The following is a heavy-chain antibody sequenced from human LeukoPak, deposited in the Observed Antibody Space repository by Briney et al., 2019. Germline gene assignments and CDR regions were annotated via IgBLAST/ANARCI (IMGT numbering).Heavy chain of an antibody. CDR2: IIPIFGTA. V-gene: IGHV1-69*13. CDR3: ARDGRVAGTGENWFDP. D-gene: IGHD6-19*01. J-gene: IGHJ5*02. CDR1: GGTFSSYA. Sequence: SVKVSCKASGGTFSSYAISWVRQAPGQGLEWMGGIIPIFGTANYAQKFQGRVAITADESTSTAYMELSSLRSEDTAVYYCARDGRVAGTGENWFDPWGQGTLVTVSS.